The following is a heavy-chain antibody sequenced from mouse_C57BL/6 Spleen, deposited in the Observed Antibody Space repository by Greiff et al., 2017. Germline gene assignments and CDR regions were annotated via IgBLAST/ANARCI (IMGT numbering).Heavy chain of an antibody. CDR3: ARSYSNPWFAY. V-gene: IGHV1-64*01. D-gene: IGHD2-5*01. CDR1: GYTFPSYW. CDR2: IHPNSGST. J-gene: IGHJ3*01. Sequence: QVQLQQPGAELVKPGASVKLSCKASGYTFPSYWMHWVKQRPGQGLEWIGMIHPNSGSTNYNEKFKSKATLTVDKSSSTAYMQLSSLTSEDSAVYYCARSYSNPWFAYWCQGTLVIVSA.